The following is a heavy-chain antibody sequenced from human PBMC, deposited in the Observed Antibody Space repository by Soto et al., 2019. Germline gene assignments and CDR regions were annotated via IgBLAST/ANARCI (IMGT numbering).Heavy chain of an antibody. CDR1: GGSISSSNHY. CDR3: ARRELEPTNNDAFHI. D-gene: IGHD1-1*01. CDR2: IYYSGST. J-gene: IGHJ3*02. Sequence: SETLSLTCAVSGGSISSSNHYWDWIRQPPGKGPEWIGRIYYSGSTYYNPSLKSRVTISVDTSKNQFSLKLSSVTAADTAVYYCARRELEPTNNDAFHIWGQGTMVTVSS. V-gene: IGHV4-39*01.